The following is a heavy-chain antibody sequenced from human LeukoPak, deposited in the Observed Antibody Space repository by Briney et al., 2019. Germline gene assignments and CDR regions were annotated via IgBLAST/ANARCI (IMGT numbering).Heavy chain of an antibody. D-gene: IGHD2-2*01. CDR1: GGTFSSYA. Sequence: SVKVSCKASGGTFSSYAISWVRQAPGQGLEWMGGIIPIFGTANYAQKFQGRVTITADESTSTAYMELSSLRSEDTAVYYCARPYCSSTSCYFRNYYYGMDVWGQGTTVTVSS. V-gene: IGHV1-69*13. CDR2: IIPIFGTA. CDR3: ARPYCSSTSCYFRNYYYGMDV. J-gene: IGHJ6*02.